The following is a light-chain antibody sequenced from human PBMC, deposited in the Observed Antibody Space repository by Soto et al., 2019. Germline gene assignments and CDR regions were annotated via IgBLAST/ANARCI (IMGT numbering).Light chain of an antibody. CDR1: QSVSSSY. CDR3: QQYGSSPT. CDR2: GAS. Sequence: EMVLTQSPGTLSLSPAERATLSCRASQSVSSSYLAWYQQKPGQAPRLLIYGASSRATGIPDRFSSSGSGTDFTLTISRLEPEDFAVYYCQQYGSSPTFGPGTKVDIK. V-gene: IGKV3-20*01. J-gene: IGKJ3*01.